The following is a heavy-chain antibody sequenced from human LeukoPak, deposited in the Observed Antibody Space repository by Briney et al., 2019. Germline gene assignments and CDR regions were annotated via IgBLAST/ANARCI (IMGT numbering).Heavy chain of an antibody. Sequence: KTSETLSLTCTVSDDSITIYYWTWIRQPPGKGLEWIGYIDHTGSTNYNPPLNSRVTISRDTSKNHFSLELSSVTAADTAAYYCARDRFDDRSGYYYHYYYYMDVWGKGTTVTVSS. V-gene: IGHV4-59*12. CDR2: IDHTGST. J-gene: IGHJ6*03. D-gene: IGHD3-22*01. CDR1: DDSITIYY. CDR3: ARDRFDDRSGYYYHYYYYMDV.